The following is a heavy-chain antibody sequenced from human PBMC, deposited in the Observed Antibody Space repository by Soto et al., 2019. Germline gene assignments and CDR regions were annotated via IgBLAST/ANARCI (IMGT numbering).Heavy chain of an antibody. V-gene: IGHV3-7*03. CDR3: ALEYSSAFDAFDI. J-gene: IGHJ3*02. CDR2: IKQDGSEK. Sequence: GSLRLSCAASGFTFSSYWMSWVRQAPGKGLEWVANIKQDGSEKYYVDSVKGRFTISRDNAKNSLYLQMNSLRAEDTAVYYCALEYSSAFDAFDIWGQGTMVTVSS. D-gene: IGHD6-19*01. CDR1: GFTFSSYW.